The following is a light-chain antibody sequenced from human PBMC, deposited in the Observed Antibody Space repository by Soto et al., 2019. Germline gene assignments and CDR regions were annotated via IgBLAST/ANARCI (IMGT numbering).Light chain of an antibody. CDR1: QSVSSRS. CDR3: QQYGNSPWT. J-gene: IGKJ1*01. V-gene: IGKV3-20*01. Sequence: EIVLTQSPGTLSLSPGERATVSCRASQSVSSRSLAWYQQKPGQAPRLLIYVVSRRATGIPDRFSGSGSGTDFALTIGGLEPEDLAVYFCQQYGNSPWTFGQGTRVEVK. CDR2: VVS.